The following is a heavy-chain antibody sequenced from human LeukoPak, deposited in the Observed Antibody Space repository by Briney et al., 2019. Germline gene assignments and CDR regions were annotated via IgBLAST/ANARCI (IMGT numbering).Heavy chain of an antibody. J-gene: IGHJ6*02. CDR3: ARVHVARYYYYGMDV. Sequence: ASVKVSCKASGYTFTSYYMHWVRQAPGQGLEWMGIINPSGGSTSYAQKFQGRVTMTRDTSTSTVYMELSSLRSEDTAVYYCARVHVARYYYYGMDVWGQGTTVTVSS. V-gene: IGHV1-46*01. D-gene: IGHD2-15*01. CDR1: GYTFTSYY. CDR2: INPSGGST.